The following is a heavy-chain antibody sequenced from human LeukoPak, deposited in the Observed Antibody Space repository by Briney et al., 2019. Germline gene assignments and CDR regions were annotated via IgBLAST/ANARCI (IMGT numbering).Heavy chain of an antibody. CDR3: ARDASLGYFDWLLSSGGLDY. J-gene: IGHJ4*02. D-gene: IGHD3-9*01. V-gene: IGHV1-18*01. Sequence: GASVKVSCKASGYTFTSYGISWVRQAPGQGLEWMGWISAYNGNTNYAQKLQGRVTMTTDTSTSTAYMELRSLRSDDTAVYYCARDASLGYFDWLLSSGGLDYWGQGTLVTVSS. CDR2: ISAYNGNT. CDR1: GYTFTSYG.